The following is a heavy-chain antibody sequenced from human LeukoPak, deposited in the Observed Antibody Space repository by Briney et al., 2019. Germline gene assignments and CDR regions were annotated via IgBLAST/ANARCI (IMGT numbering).Heavy chain of an antibody. CDR3: ARDSPIAAAGT. Sequence: SETLSLTCTVSGGSIRSSTDYWGWIRQPPGKGLEWIGRIYTSGSTNYNPSLKSRVTISVDTSKNQFSLKLSSVTAADTAVYYCARDSPIAAAGTWGQGTLVTVSS. CDR2: IYTSGST. CDR1: GGSIRSSTDY. J-gene: IGHJ4*02. D-gene: IGHD6-13*01. V-gene: IGHV4-61*02.